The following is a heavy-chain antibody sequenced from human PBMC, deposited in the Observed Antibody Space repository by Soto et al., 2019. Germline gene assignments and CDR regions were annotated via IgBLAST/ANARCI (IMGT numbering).Heavy chain of an antibody. V-gene: IGHV3-33*01. J-gene: IGHJ4*02. D-gene: IGHD6-6*01. CDR3: ARDGHRSSSSGGFDY. Sequence: QVQLVESGGGVVQPGRSLRLSCAASGFTFSSYGMHWVRQAPGKGLEWVAVIWYDGSNKYYADSVKGRFTISRDNSKNTLYLQMNSLRAEDTAVYYCARDGHRSSSSGGFDYWGQGTLVTVSS. CDR1: GFTFSSYG. CDR2: IWYDGSNK.